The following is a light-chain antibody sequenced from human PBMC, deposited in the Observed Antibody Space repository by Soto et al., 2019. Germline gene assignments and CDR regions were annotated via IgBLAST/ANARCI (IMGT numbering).Light chain of an antibody. CDR1: QGIGSY. Sequence: DIQLTQSPSFLSASVGDRVTITCRASQGIGSYLAWYQQKPGKAPKLLIYAASTLQSGVPSRFSGSVSGTEFTLTISSLQPEDFASYYCQQVNAYPWTFGQGTTVEIE. V-gene: IGKV1-9*01. J-gene: IGKJ1*01. CDR2: AAS. CDR3: QQVNAYPWT.